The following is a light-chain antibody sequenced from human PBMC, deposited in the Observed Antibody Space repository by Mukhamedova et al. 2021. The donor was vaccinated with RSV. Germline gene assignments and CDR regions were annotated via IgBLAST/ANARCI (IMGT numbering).Light chain of an antibody. CDR3: HQSSSAHS. CDR1: QSIGSN. CDR2: FTS. V-gene: IGKV6D-21*02. J-gene: IGKJ4*01. Sequence: QSIGSNLHWYQQKPDQSPKLLIKFTSQSISGVPSRFSGSGSGTDFTLTINSLEAEDAAAYYCHQSSSAHSFGGGTKVEIK.